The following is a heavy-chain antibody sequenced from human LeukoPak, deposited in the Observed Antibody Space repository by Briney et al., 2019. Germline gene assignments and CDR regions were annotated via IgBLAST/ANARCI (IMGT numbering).Heavy chain of an antibody. V-gene: IGHV3-23*01. CDR2: ISGSGGST. CDR3: ATYDFWSGYSDIYYFDY. J-gene: IGHJ4*02. Sequence: GGSLRLSCAASGFTFSSYAMSWVRQAPGKGLEWVSAISGSGGSTYYADSVKGRFTISRDNSKNTLYLQMNSLRAEGTAVYYCATYDFWSGYSDIYYFDYWGQGTLVTVSS. D-gene: IGHD3-3*01. CDR1: GFTFSSYA.